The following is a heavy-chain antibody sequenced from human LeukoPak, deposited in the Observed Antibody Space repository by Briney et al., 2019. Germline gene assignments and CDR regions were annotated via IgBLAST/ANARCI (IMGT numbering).Heavy chain of an antibody. D-gene: IGHD3-10*01. J-gene: IGHJ4*02. CDR2: IYYSGST. V-gene: IGHV4-31*03. CDR1: GGSISSGGYY. CDR3: ARHANSGSGYYDY. Sequence: SETLSLTCTVSGGSISSGGYYWSWIRQHPGKGLEWIGYIYYSGSTYYNPSLRSRVTISVYTSKNHFSLRLSSVTAADTAFYYCARHANSGSGYYDYWGQGVLVTVSS.